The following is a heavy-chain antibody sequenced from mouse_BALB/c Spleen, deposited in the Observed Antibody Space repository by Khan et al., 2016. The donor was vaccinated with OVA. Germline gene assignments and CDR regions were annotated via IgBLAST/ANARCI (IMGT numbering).Heavy chain of an antibody. V-gene: IGHV2-6-4*01. Sequence: VQLQESGPGLVAPSQSLSITCTVSGFSLSRYNIHWVRQPPGKGLEWLGMIWGGGGTDYNSTLKSRLSIRKDNSKSQVLLKLNSLQTDDTAMYYCARAYYRYDGYSAMDYWGQGTSVTVSS. CDR3: ARAYYRYDGYSAMDY. CDR1: GFSLSRYN. CDR2: IWGGGGT. D-gene: IGHD2-14*01. J-gene: IGHJ4*01.